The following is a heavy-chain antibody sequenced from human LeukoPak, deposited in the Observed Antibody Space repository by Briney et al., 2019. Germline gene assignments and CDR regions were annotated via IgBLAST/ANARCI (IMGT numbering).Heavy chain of an antibody. D-gene: IGHD5-18*01. CDR2: IIPIFGTA. CDR3: ARGIQLWLNGAFDI. V-gene: IGHV1-69*13. Sequence: SVKVSCKASGGTFSSYAISWVRQAPGQGLEWMGGIIPIFGTANYAQKFQGRVTITADESTSTAYMELSSLRSDDTAVYYCARGIQLWLNGAFDIWGQGTMVTVSS. CDR1: GGTFSSYA. J-gene: IGHJ3*02.